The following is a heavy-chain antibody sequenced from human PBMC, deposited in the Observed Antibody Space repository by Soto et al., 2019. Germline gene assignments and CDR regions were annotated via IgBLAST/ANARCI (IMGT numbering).Heavy chain of an antibody. CDR3: ATYASDRNFDY. CDR2: IYPGDSDT. J-gene: IGHJ4*02. D-gene: IGHD2-2*01. Sequence: GESLKISCQGSGYTFSSYWIGWVRQMPGKGLEWMGIIYPGDSDTRYSPSFQGQVTISADKSISTAYLRWRSLKASDTAMYYCATYASDRNFDYWGQGTLVTVSS. V-gene: IGHV5-51*01. CDR1: GYTFSSYW.